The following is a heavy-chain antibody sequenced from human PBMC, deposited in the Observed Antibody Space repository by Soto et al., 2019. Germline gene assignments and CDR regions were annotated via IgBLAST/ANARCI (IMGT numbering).Heavy chain of an antibody. CDR1: GDSISTVDYF. J-gene: IGHJ5*01. Sequence: SETLSLTCSVSGDSISTVDYFWAWIRQPPGQSLEYIGYIYKSTTTYYNPSFEGRVAISLDTSKSQFSLTVTSVTAADTAVYFCARGRYCLTGRCFPNWFDSWGQGTLVTVS. CDR2: IYKSTTT. D-gene: IGHD2-15*01. V-gene: IGHV4-30-4*01. CDR3: ARGRYCLTGRCFPNWFDS.